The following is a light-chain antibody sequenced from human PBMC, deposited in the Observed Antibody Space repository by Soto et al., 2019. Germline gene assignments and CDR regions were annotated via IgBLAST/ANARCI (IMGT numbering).Light chain of an antibody. V-gene: IGKV3-20*01. CDR1: QSITSSY. Sequence: EIVLTQSPGTLSLSPGERATLSCRASQSITSSYLAWYQQKPGQAPRLLIHGASNRATGIPDRFSGNGSGTEFTLTISRLEPEDFAVFYCQQYGRSPCTFGPGTKVDIK. CDR2: GAS. CDR3: QQYGRSPCT. J-gene: IGKJ3*01.